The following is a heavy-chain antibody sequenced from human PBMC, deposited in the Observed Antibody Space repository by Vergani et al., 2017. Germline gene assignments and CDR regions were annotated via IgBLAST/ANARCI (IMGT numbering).Heavy chain of an antibody. CDR2: ISYDGSNK. D-gene: IGHD6-19*01. V-gene: IGHV3-30*18. CDR1: GFTFSSYG. CDR3: AKSPAVAGTYLDY. J-gene: IGHJ4*02. Sequence: QVQLVESGGGVVQPGRSLRLSCAASGFTFSSYGMHWVRQAPGKGLEWVAVISYDGSNKYYADSVKGRFTISRDNSKNTLYLQMNSLRAEDTAVYYCAKSPAVAGTYLDYWGQGTLVTVSS.